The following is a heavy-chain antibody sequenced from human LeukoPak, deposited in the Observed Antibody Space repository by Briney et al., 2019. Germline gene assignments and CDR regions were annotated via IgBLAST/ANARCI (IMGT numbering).Heavy chain of an antibody. CDR3: ARRSERPAAAGTFDY. CDR1: GYSFTSFG. Sequence: ASVKVSCKASGYSFTSFGMNWVRQAPGQGLEWLGWINTNTGNPTYGQGFTGRFVFSLDTSVSTAYLQINTLKAEDTAVYYCARRSERPAAAGTFDYWGQGTLVTVSS. J-gene: IGHJ4*02. D-gene: IGHD6-13*01. CDR2: INTNTGNP. V-gene: IGHV7-4-1*02.